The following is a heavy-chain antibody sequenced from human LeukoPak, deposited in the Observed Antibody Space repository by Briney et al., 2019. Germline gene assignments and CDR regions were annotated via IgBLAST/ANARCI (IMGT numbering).Heavy chain of an antibody. Sequence: PGGSLRLSCAASGFTFSSYSMNWVRQAPGKGLEWVSYISSSGSTIYCADSLKGRFTIFRDNAKNSLYLQMNSLRADDTAVYYCARDHSGEDSSGYWGKIDYWGQGTLVTVSS. CDR3: ARDHSGEDSSGYWGKIDY. J-gene: IGHJ4*02. D-gene: IGHD3-22*01. CDR2: ISSSGSTI. V-gene: IGHV3-48*04. CDR1: GFTFSSYS.